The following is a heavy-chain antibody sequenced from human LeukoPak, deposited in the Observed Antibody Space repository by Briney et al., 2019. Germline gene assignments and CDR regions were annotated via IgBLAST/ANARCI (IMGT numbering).Heavy chain of an antibody. V-gene: IGHV4-39*07. Sequence: PSETLPLTCTVSGGSISSSSYYWGWIRQPPGKGLEWIGSIYYSGSTYYNPSLKSRVTISVDTSKNQFSLKLSSVTAADTAVYYCARILVGATFDYWGQGTLVTVSS. CDR1: GGSISSSSYY. CDR2: IYYSGST. CDR3: ARILVGATFDY. J-gene: IGHJ4*02. D-gene: IGHD1-26*01.